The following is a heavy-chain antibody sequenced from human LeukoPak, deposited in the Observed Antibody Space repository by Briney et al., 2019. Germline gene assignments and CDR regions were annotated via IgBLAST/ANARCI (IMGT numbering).Heavy chain of an antibody. J-gene: IGHJ4*02. CDR3: ATQSYDFWGGYSLIGRFDY. CDR2: ISSSGSTI. V-gene: IGHV3-11*04. Sequence: GGSLRLSCAASGFTFSDYYMSWIRQAPGKGLEWVSYISSSGSTIYYADSVKGRFTISRDNSKNTLYLQMNSLRAEDTAVYYCATQSYDFWGGYSLIGRFDYWGQGTLVTVSS. D-gene: IGHD3-3*01. CDR1: GFTFSDYY.